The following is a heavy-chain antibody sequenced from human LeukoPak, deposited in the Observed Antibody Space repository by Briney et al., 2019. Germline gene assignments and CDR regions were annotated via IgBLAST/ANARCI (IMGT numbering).Heavy chain of an antibody. D-gene: IGHD6-13*01. CDR2: IYSSGST. CDR3: ASPKPQQLALFDY. CDR1: DDSISSYY. V-gene: IGHV4-59*08. Sequence: SETLSLTCTVSDDSISSYYWSWIRQPPGKGLEWIGYIYSSGSTNYNPSLKSRATMSVDTSKNQFSLKLTSVTPTDTAVYYCASPKPQQLALFDYWGQGTLVTVSS. J-gene: IGHJ4*02.